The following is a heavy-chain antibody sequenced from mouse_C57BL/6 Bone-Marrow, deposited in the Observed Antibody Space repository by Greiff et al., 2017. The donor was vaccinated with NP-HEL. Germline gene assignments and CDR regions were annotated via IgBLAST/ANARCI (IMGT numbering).Heavy chain of an antibody. CDR2: SRNKANDYTT. Sequence: DVMLVESGGGLVQSGRSLRLSCATSGFTFSDFYMEWVRQAPGKGLEWIAASRNKANDYTTEYSASVKGRFIVSRDTSQSILYLQMNALRAEDTAIYYCARDARGYWYFDVWGTGTTVTVSS. CDR1: GFTFSDFY. V-gene: IGHV7-1*01. CDR3: ARDARGYWYFDV. J-gene: IGHJ1*03.